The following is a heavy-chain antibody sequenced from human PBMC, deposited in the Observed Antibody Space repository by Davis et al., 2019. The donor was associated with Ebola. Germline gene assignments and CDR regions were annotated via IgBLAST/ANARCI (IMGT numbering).Heavy chain of an antibody. CDR1: GFTFSSYS. CDR2: ISSSSLTT. Sequence: GESLKISCAASGFTFSSYSMNWVRQAPGKGLEWLSYISSSSLTTYSADSVKGRFTVSRDNAKNSLYLEMNSLRAEDTAVYYCAKDSLPGYSSAGGMDVWGQGTTVTVSS. V-gene: IGHV3-48*01. J-gene: IGHJ6*02. D-gene: IGHD6-25*01. CDR3: AKDSLPGYSSAGGMDV.